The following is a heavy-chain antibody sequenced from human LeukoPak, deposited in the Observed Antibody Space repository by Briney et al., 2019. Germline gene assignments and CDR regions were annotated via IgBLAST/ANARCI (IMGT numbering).Heavy chain of an antibody. V-gene: IGHV3-74*01. D-gene: IGHD5-18*01. Sequence: GGSLRLSCAASGFSFSSYAMSWVRQAPGKGLVWVSRINRDGSSTSYADSVKGRFTISRDNAKNTLYLQMNSLRAEDTAVYYCARGGGYSYGSFDYWGQGTLVTVSS. J-gene: IGHJ4*02. CDR2: INRDGSST. CDR1: GFSFSSYA. CDR3: ARGGGYSYGSFDY.